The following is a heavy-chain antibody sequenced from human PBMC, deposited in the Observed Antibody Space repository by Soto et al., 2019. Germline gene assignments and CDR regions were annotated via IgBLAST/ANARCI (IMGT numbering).Heavy chain of an antibody. CDR3: ARVFSSSWYYRYGMDV. J-gene: IGHJ6*01. CDR1: GFTFSSYW. Sequence: GGALRLSCAASGFTFSSYWMHWVRQAPGKGLVWVSRINSDGSSTSYADSVKGRFTISRDNAKNTLYLQMNSLRAEDTAVYYCARVFSSSWYYRYGMDVWGQGTTVTVSS. D-gene: IGHD6-13*01. V-gene: IGHV3-74*01. CDR2: INSDGSST.